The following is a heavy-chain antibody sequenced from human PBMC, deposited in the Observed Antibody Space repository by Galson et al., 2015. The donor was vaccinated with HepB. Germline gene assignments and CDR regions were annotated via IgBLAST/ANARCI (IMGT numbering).Heavy chain of an antibody. CDR1: GYTFTSYG. CDR2: ISAYNGNT. CDR3: ARESPYFLDYDSSGYYSRFDY. D-gene: IGHD3-22*01. Sequence: SVKVSCKASGYTFTSYGISWVRQAPGQGLEWMGWISAYNGNTNYAQKLQGRVTMTTDTSTSTAYMELRSLRSDDTAVYYCARESPYFLDYDSSGYYSRFDYWGQGTLVTVSS. J-gene: IGHJ4*02. V-gene: IGHV1-18*01.